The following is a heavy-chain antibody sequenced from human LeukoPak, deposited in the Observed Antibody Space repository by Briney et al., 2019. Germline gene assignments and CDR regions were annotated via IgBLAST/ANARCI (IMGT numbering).Heavy chain of an antibody. CDR3: ARLAYYYGSGTFYYMDV. J-gene: IGHJ6*03. CDR1: GYSFTSYW. CDR2: IYPGDSDT. V-gene: IGHV5-51*01. D-gene: IGHD3-10*01. Sequence: GESLKISCKGSGYSFTSYWIGWVRQMPGKGLEWMGIIYPGDSDTRYSPSFRGRVTISADKSTSTAYLQWSSLKASDTAMYYCARLAYYYGSGTFYYMDVWGKGTTVTVSS.